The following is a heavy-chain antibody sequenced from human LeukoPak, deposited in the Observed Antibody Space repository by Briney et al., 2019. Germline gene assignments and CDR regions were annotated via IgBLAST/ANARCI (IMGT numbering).Heavy chain of an antibody. Sequence: GGSLRLSCAASGFTFSNAWMSWVRQAPGKGLEWVGRIKSKTDGGTTDYAAPVKGRFTISRDDSKNTLYLQMNSLKTEDTAVYYCTTPYPVAPAEDYWGQGTLVTVSS. CDR3: TTPYPVAPAEDY. V-gene: IGHV3-15*01. D-gene: IGHD2-2*01. CDR1: GFTFSNAW. CDR2: IKSKTDGGTT. J-gene: IGHJ4*02.